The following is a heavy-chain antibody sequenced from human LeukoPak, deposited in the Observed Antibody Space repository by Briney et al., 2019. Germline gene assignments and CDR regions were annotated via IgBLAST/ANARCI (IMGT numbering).Heavy chain of an antibody. D-gene: IGHD2-21*02. J-gene: IGHJ5*02. CDR2: ISPNAGRT. CDR3: ARDAELAYCGGDCYSGWFDP. Sequence: ASVKVSCKASGYTFSGHYMHWVRQAPGQGLEWMGWISPNAGRTEYAQKFQGRVTMTRDTSISTAYMGLSRIRSDDTAVYYCARDAELAYCGGDCYSGWFDPWGQGTLVTVSS. CDR1: GYTFSGHY. V-gene: IGHV1-2*02.